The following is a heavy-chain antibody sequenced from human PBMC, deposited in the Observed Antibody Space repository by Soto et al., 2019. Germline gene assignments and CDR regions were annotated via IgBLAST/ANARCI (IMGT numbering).Heavy chain of an antibody. J-gene: IGHJ5*02. Sequence: QITLKESGPTLVKPTQTLTLTCTFSGFSLSTSGVGVGWIRQPPGKALEWLALIYWDDDKRYSPSLKSRLTITKDTSKNQVVRTMTNMDPVDTATYYCERVQRITIFGVVTPSVGFDPWGQGTLVTVSS. CDR1: GFSLSTSGVG. V-gene: IGHV2-5*02. D-gene: IGHD3-3*01. CDR3: ERVQRITIFGVVTPSVGFDP. CDR2: IYWDDDK.